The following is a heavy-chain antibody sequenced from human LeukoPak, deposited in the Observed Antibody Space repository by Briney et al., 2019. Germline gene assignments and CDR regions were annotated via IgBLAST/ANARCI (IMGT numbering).Heavy chain of an antibody. J-gene: IGHJ4*02. Sequence: SVKVSCKASGGTFSTYAISWVRQAPGQGLEWMGKIIPLFGTANYAQKFQGRVTITADESTNTAYMDLSSLRSEDTALYFCARAGRGEFYGSGPLPYWGQGTLVTVSS. CDR3: ARAGRGEFYGSGPLPY. D-gene: IGHD3-10*01. V-gene: IGHV1-69*15. CDR2: IIPLFGTA. CDR1: GGTFSTYA.